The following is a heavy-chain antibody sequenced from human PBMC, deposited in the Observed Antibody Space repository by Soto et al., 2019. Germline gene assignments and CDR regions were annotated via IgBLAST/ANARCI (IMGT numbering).Heavy chain of an antibody. J-gene: IGHJ6*02. CDR1: GYSFTSYW. Sequence: GESLKISCKGSGYSFTSYWISGVRQMPGKGREWMGRIDPSDSSPNYSPSFQGHVTIAADKSISTAYLQWSSLKAADTAMYYCARPGGYDYYYGMDVWGQGTTVTVSS. D-gene: IGHD3-16*01. CDR2: IDPSDSSP. CDR3: ARPGGYDYYYGMDV. V-gene: IGHV5-10-1*01.